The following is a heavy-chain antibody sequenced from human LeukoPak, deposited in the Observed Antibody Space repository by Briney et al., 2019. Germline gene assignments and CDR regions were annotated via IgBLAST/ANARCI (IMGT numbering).Heavy chain of an antibody. CDR3: ARDSIAAANTPNFDY. D-gene: IGHD6-13*01. CDR1: GFTFSSYS. V-gene: IGHV3-21*01. J-gene: IGHJ4*02. CDR2: ISSSSSYI. Sequence: GGSLRLSCAASGFTFSSYSMNWVRQAPGKGLEWVSSISSSSSYIYYADSVKGRFTISRDNAKNSLYLQMNSLGAEDTAVYYCARDSIAAANTPNFDYWGQGTLVTVSS.